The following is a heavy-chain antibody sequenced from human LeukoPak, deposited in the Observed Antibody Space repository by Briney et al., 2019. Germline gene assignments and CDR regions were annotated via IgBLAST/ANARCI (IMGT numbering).Heavy chain of an antibody. CDR1: GFTFSSYA. Sequence: GSLRLSCAASGFTFSSYAMHWVRQAPGKGLEWVAVISYDGSNKYYADSVKGRFTISRDNSKNTLYLQMNSLRAEDTAVYYCARDFWGMDVWGQGTTVTVSS. CDR2: ISYDGSNK. CDR3: ARDFWGMDV. J-gene: IGHJ6*02. V-gene: IGHV3-30-3*01. D-gene: IGHD3-3*01.